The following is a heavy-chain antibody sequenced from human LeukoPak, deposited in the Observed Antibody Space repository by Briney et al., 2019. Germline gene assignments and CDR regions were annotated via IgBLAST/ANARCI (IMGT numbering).Heavy chain of an antibody. CDR1: GGSMSSRSYY. Sequence: PSETLSLTCTVSGGSMSSRSYYWGWIRQPPGKGLEWIGSNYYSGSTYYNPSLKSRVTISVGTSKNQFSLKLSSVTAADTAVYYCARVTGYRIEDYFDYWGQGTLVTVSS. J-gene: IGHJ4*02. V-gene: IGHV4-39*07. D-gene: IGHD6-13*01. CDR2: NYYSGST. CDR3: ARVTGYRIEDYFDY.